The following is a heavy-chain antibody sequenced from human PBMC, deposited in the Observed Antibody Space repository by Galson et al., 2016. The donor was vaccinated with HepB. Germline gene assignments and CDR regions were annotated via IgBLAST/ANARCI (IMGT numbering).Heavy chain of an antibody. CDR2: TYYRSQWFN. CDR1: GDSVTNDDTI. Sequence: CAISGDSVTNDDTIRNWIRQSPSRGLEWLGRTYYRSQWFNEYAVSVKSRITINSDTSRTQFSLQLDSVTPDDTAAYFCTRGYMHTGMNVWGQGTTVTVSS. D-gene: IGHD5-18*01. J-gene: IGHJ6*02. CDR3: TRGYMHTGMNV. V-gene: IGHV6-1*01.